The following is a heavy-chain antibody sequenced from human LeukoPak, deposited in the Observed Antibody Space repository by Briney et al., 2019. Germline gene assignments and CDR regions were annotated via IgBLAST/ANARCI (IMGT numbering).Heavy chain of an antibody. J-gene: IGHJ4*02. CDR3: ARRRGSGLYPFDC. D-gene: IGHD6-19*01. CDR1: GGTFSSYA. CDR2: IIPIFGTA. Sequence: GASVKVSCKASGGTFSSYAISWVRQAPGQGLEWMGGIIPIFGTANYAQKFQVRVTITADESTSTAYMELSSLRSEDTAVYYCARRRGSGLYPFDCWGQGTLVTVSS. V-gene: IGHV1-69*01.